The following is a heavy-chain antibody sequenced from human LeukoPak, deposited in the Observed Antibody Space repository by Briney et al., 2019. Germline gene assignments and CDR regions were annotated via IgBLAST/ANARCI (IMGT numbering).Heavy chain of an antibody. Sequence: SETLSLTCAVYGGSFSGYYWSWIRQPPGKGLEWIGEINHSGSTNYNPSLKSRVTISVDTTKNQFSLKLSSVTAADTAVYYCARGYDAFDYWGQGTLVTVSS. J-gene: IGHJ4*02. V-gene: IGHV4-34*01. CDR1: GGSFSGYY. CDR2: INHSGST. D-gene: IGHD5-12*01. CDR3: ARGYDAFDY.